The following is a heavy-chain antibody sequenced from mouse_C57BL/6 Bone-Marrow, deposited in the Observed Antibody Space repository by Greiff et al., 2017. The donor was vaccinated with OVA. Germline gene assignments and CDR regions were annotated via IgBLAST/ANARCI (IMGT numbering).Heavy chain of an antibody. CDR3: AIYDGYYIYAMDY. V-gene: IGHV1-82*01. CDR1: GYVFSSSW. Sequence: QVQLQQSGPELVKPGASVKISCKASGYVFSSSWMNWVKQRPGKGLEWIGRIYPGDGDTNYNGKFKGKATLTADKSSSTAYMQLSSLTSEDSAVYFCAIYDGYYIYAMDYWGQGTSVTVSS. CDR2: IYPGDGDT. J-gene: IGHJ4*01. D-gene: IGHD2-3*01.